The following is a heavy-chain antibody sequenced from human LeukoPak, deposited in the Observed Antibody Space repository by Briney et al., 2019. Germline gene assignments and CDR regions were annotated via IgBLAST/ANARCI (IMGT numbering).Heavy chain of an antibody. V-gene: IGHV7-4-1*02. Sequence: ASVKVSCKASGYTFTTYAMNWVRQAPGQGLEWMGWINTNTGNPTYAQGFTGRFVFSFDTSVSTAYLQISSLMAEDIAVYCCARGRVWPIAAAGTRPQLYFDYWGQGTLVTVSS. CDR3: ARGRVWPIAAAGTRPQLYFDY. CDR2: INTNTGNP. J-gene: IGHJ4*02. D-gene: IGHD6-13*01. CDR1: GYTFTTYA.